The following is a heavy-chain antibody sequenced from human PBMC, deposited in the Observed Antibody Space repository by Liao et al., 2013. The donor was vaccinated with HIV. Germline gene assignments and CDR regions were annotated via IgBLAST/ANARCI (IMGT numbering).Heavy chain of an antibody. CDR3: AVGNGDSFDI. D-gene: IGHD1-1*01. CDR2: IYQSGNT. J-gene: IGHJ3*02. V-gene: IGHV4-30-2*01. Sequence: QLQLQESGSGLVRPSQTLSLTCGVSGGSIGANAWSWIRQPPGKDLEWIGYIYQSGNTYYNPSLKSRGTISIDRAKNQFSLKLTSVTAADTAVYYCAVGNGDSFDIWGQGTMVAVSS. CDR1: GGSIGANA.